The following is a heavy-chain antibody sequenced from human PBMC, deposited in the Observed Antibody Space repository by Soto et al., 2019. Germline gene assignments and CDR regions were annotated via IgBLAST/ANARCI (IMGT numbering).Heavy chain of an antibody. V-gene: IGHV1-69*12. CDR3: AKTIVVVVAADDWFDP. J-gene: IGHJ5*02. D-gene: IGHD2-15*01. CDR1: GGTFSSYA. CDR2: IIPIFGPA. Sequence: QVQLVQSGAEVKKPGSSVKVSCKASGGTFSSYAISWVRQAPGQGLEWMGGIIPIFGPANYAQKFQGRVTITADESTSTDYKALSSTRSEDPAVYYCAKTIVVVVAADDWFDPWGQGTLVTVSS.